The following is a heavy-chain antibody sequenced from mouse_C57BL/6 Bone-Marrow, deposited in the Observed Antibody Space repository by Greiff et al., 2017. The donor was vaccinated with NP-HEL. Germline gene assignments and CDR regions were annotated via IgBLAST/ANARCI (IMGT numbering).Heavy chain of an antibody. V-gene: IGHV1-69*01. CDR1: GYTFTSYW. Sequence: QVHVKQPGAELVMPGASVKLSCKASGYTFTSYWMHWVKQRPGQGLEWIGEIDPSDGYTTYNQKFKGKSTLTVDKSSSTAYMQLSSLTSEDSAVYYCAREGHYYGSSYWYFDVWGTGTTVTVSS. D-gene: IGHD1-1*01. J-gene: IGHJ1*03. CDR2: IDPSDGYT. CDR3: AREGHYYGSSYWYFDV.